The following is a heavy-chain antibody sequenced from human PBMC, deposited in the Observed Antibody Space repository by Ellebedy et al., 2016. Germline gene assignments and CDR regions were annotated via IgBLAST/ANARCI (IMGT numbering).Heavy chain of an antibody. CDR1: GYTFTSYY. CDR3: AKDGGVTAIRNYFDY. CDR2: ISYDGSNK. D-gene: IGHD2-21*02. J-gene: IGHJ4*02. Sequence: SCKASGYTFTSYYMHWVRQAPGKGLEWVAVISYDGSNKYYADSVKGRFTISRDNPKNTLYLQMNSLRAEDTAVYYCAKDGGVTAIRNYFDYWGQGTLVTVSS. V-gene: IGHV3-30*18.